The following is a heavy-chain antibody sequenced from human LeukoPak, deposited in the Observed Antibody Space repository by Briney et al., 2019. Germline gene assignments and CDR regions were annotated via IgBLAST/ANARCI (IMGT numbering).Heavy chain of an antibody. CDR1: GYTYTGYY. J-gene: IGHJ4*02. V-gene: IGHV1-2*02. D-gene: IGHD3-10*01. CDR2: INPYSGGT. CDR3: ARVVRGVITHYFDY. Sequence: GASVKVSCKASGYTYTGYYMHWVRQAPGQGLEWMGRINPYSGGTNYAQKFQGRVTMTRDTSISTAYMELSRLRSDDTAVYYCARVVRGVITHYFDYWGQGTLVTVSS.